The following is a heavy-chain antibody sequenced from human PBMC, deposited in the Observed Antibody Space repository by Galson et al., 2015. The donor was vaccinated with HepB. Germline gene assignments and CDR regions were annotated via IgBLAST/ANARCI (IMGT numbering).Heavy chain of an antibody. CDR2: VHYTGST. J-gene: IGHJ4*02. D-gene: IGHD1/OR15-1a*01. CDR1: GGSMSPYY. V-gene: IGHV4-59*01. Sequence: ETLSLTCTVSGGSMSPYYWSWIRQPPGKRLEWIGYVHYTGSTNYNPSLQSRVTISGDTSKNQFSLEMTSVSAADTAIYYCAKYVREHGRYYLDYWGQGTLVIVSS. CDR3: AKYVREHGRYYLDY.